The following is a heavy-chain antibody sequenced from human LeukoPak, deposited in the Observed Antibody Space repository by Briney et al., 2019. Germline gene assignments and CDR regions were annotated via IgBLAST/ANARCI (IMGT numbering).Heavy chain of an antibody. D-gene: IGHD5-18*01. J-gene: IGHJ6*03. CDR1: GGTFSSYA. V-gene: IGHV1-69*05. CDR3: ARGAMVTDYYYYMDV. CDR2: IIPIFGTA. Sequence: GASVKVSCKASGGTFSSYAISWVRQAPGQGLEWMGRIIPIFGTANYAQKFQGRATITTDESTSTAYMELSSLRSEDTAAYYCARGAMVTDYYYYMDVWGKGTTVTVSS.